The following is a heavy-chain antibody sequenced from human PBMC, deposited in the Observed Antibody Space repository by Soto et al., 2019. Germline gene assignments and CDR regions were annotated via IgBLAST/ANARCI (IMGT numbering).Heavy chain of an antibody. D-gene: IGHD3-16*01. CDR2: ISWNSGSI. Sequence: PGGSLRLSCAASGFTFDDYAMHWVRQAPGKGLEWVSGISWNSGSIGYADSVKGRFTISRDNAKNSLYLQMNSLRAEDTALYYCAKDSRRAALSGGLDYWGQGTLVTVSS. J-gene: IGHJ4*02. CDR3: AKDSRRAALSGGLDY. V-gene: IGHV3-9*01. CDR1: GFTFDDYA.